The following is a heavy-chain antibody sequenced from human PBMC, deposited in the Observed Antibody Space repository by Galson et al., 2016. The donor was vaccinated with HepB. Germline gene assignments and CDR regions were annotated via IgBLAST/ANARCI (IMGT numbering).Heavy chain of an antibody. CDR1: WDSVTSDNTC. CDR3: TRGYMQNGMNV. D-gene: IGHD5-24*01. CDR2: AYYRSKWFN. V-gene: IGHV6-1*01. Sequence: CAISWDSVTSDNTCWNWIRQSPPRGLEWLGRAYYRSKWFNAYADSVKSRITVTSGTSKNQFSLQLDSVTPDDTATYFCTRGYMQNGMNVWGQGTTVTVS. J-gene: IGHJ6*02.